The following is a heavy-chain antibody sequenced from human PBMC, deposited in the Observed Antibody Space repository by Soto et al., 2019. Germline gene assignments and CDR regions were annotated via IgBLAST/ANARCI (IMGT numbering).Heavy chain of an antibody. J-gene: IGHJ4*02. CDR2: ISGSGGST. D-gene: IGHD3-10*01. V-gene: IGHV3-23*01. Sequence: EVQLLESGGGLVQPGGSLRLSCAASGFTFSSYAMSWVRQAPGKGLEWVSAISGSGGSTYYADSVKGRFTISRDNSKNTLYLQMNSLRAEDTAVYYSAKDHLMVRGVYYFDYWGQGTLVTVSS. CDR1: GFTFSSYA. CDR3: AKDHLMVRGVYYFDY.